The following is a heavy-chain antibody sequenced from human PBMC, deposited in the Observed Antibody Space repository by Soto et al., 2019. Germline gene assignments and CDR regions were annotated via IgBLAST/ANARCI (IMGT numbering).Heavy chain of an antibody. V-gene: IGHV4-39*01. CDR3: ARLNFRSGYSGGRFDP. Sequence: QVHLQQAGPGLVKPSETLSLTCTVSGDSVNNNDFYWAWIRQPPGKGLEWVVTIFYSGTTYHNPSLKGRVTASVDRAENQFSLKLTSVTASDTAVYYCARLNFRSGYSGGRFDPWGEGTLVTVSS. CDR2: IFYSGTT. CDR1: GDSVNNNDFY. J-gene: IGHJ5*02. D-gene: IGHD3-3*01.